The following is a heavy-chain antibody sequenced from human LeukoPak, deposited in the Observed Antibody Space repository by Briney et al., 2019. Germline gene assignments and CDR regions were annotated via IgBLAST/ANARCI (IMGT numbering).Heavy chain of an antibody. CDR2: IYDSGST. Sequence: SETLSLTCTVSGGSISNYYWSWIRQPPGKGLEWIGYIYDSGSTNYNPSLKNRVTISADTSKNQFSLKVNSVTTADTAVYYCARDCSSSSCYLPDVWGKGTTVTVFS. V-gene: IGHV4-59*01. CDR1: GGSISNYY. J-gene: IGHJ6*04. D-gene: IGHD2-2*01. CDR3: ARDCSSSSCYLPDV.